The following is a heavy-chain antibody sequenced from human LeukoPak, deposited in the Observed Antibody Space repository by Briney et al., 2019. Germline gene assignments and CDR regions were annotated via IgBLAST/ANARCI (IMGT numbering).Heavy chain of an antibody. J-gene: IGHJ4*02. CDR1: GFTFNNYA. V-gene: IGHV3-23*01. D-gene: IGHD4-17*01. CDR3: ARDYADYVGYFFFDY. CDR2: ISGGGETT. Sequence: GGSLRLSCAASGFTFNNYAMNWVRQAPGKGLEWASSISGGGETTYADSAKGRFTISRDNSQNTLYLQMNSLRAEDTAVYCCARDYADYVGYFFFDYWGQGTLVTVSS.